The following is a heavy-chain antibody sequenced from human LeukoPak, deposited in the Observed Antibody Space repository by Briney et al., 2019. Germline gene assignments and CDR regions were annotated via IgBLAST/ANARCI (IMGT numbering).Heavy chain of an antibody. J-gene: IGHJ4*02. Sequence: SETLSLTCTVSGGSISSHYWSWIRQPPGKGLEWIGYIYYSGSTNYNPSLKSRVTISVDTSKNQFSLRLSSVTAADTAVYYCAKDRGVAAGEYDYWGQGTLVTVSS. CDR1: GGSISSHY. V-gene: IGHV4-59*11. CDR3: AKDRGVAAGEYDY. CDR2: IYYSGST. D-gene: IGHD6-13*01.